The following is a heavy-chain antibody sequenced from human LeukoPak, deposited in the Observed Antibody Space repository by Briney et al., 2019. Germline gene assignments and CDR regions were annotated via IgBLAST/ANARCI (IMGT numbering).Heavy chain of an antibody. CDR1: GDSVSSNNGA. J-gene: IGHJ4*02. V-gene: IGHV6-1*01. CDR3: ARDVGATGWHTFDY. Sequence: SQTLTVTCAISGDSVSSNNGAWNWIRQFPSRGLEWLERTYYRSKWYNDYAGSFISRITISPDTSKNQFSLQLDSVTPEDTAVYYCARDVGATGWHTFDYWGQGTLVTVSS. D-gene: IGHD3-9*01. CDR2: TYYRSKWYN.